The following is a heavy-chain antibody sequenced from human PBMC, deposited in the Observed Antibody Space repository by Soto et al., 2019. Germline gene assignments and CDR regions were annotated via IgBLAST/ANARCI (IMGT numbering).Heavy chain of an antibody. D-gene: IGHD6-19*01. J-gene: IGHJ4*02. V-gene: IGHV4-30-4*01. CDR1: GGSISSGDYY. CDR2: IYYSGST. Sequence: PSETLSLTCTVSGGSISSGDYYWSWIRQPPGKGLEWIGNIYYSGSTYYNPSLKSRVTISVDRSKNQFSLKLSSVTAADTAVYYWARAGGLGAVAVDYCGKGTLVTVYS. CDR3: ARAGGLGAVAVDY.